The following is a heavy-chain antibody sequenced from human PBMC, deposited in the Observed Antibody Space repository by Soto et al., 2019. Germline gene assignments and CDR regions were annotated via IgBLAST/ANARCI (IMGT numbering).Heavy chain of an antibody. CDR1: GGSISSSSYY. J-gene: IGHJ6*03. CDR3: AGKLTSYCSSTSCYDAYYYYMDV. Sequence: SETLSLTCTVSGGSISSSSYYWGWIRQPPGKGLEWIGSIYYSGSTYYNPSLKSRVTISVDTSKNQFSLKLSSVTAADTAVYYCAGKLTSYCSSTSCYDAYYYYMDVWGKGTTVTVSS. CDR2: IYYSGST. V-gene: IGHV4-39*01. D-gene: IGHD2-2*01.